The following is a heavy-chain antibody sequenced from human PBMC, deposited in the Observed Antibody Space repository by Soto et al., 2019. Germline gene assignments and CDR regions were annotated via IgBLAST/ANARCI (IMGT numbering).Heavy chain of an antibody. CDR3: TTDLWRIAVVVGSTGYFNP. CDR1: VFTFSDAW. Sequence: KPWWSLRLSCSASVFTFSDAWMSWCRQAPGKGLDWVGRIKSKSDGGTTEYAAPVRGRFTISRDDSKNTLYLQMNSLKTEDTAVYYCTTDLWRIAVVVGSTGYFNPWGQGTPVTVSS. J-gene: IGHJ5*02. V-gene: IGHV3-15*01. D-gene: IGHD2-15*01. CDR2: IKSKSDGGTT.